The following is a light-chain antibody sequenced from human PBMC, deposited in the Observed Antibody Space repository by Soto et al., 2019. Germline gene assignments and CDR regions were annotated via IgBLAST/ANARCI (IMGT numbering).Light chain of an antibody. CDR1: SSDIGSYGL. CDR2: EVT. V-gene: IGLV2-23*02. Sequence: QSVLTQPASVSGSPGQSITISCTGTSSDIGSYGLVSWYQQHPGTAPKLIIYEVTKRPSGVSTRFSGSKSGNTASLTISGLQAVDEADYYCCSFADFTYVFGTGTKLT. CDR3: CSFADFTYV. J-gene: IGLJ1*01.